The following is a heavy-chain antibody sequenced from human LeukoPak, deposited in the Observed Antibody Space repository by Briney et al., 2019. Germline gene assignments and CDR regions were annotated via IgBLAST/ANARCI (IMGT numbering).Heavy chain of an antibody. CDR1: GFTFSSLW. D-gene: IGHD3-10*01. CDR3: ARAGKTGAAAFDI. Sequence: GSLRLSCAASGFTFSSLWMHWVRQAPGKGLVWVSRINSDGKITIYADSVKGRFTISRDNTKNTLYLQVNSLRAEDTAVYYCARAGKTGAAAFDIWGQGTMVTVSS. V-gene: IGHV3-74*01. CDR2: INSDGKIT. J-gene: IGHJ3*02.